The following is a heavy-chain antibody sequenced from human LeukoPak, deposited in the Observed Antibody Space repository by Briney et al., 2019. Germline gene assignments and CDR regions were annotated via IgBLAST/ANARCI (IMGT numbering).Heavy chain of an antibody. V-gene: IGHV1-2*02. CDR3: ARGGEVGAIQFWFDP. D-gene: IGHD1-26*01. J-gene: IGHJ5*02. CDR2: INPNSGGT. CDR1: GYTFTGYY. Sequence: ASVKVSCKASGYTFTGYYMHWVRQAPGQGLEWMGWINPNSGGTNYAQKFQGRVTMTRDTSISTAYMELSRLRSDDTAVYYCARGGEVGAIQFWFDPWGQGTLVTVSS.